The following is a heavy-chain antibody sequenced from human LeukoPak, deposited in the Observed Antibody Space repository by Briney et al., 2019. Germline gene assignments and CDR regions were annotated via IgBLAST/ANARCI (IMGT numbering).Heavy chain of an antibody. CDR3: AKPGAYYDSSGFRDY. CDR2: ISYDGSNK. Sequence: PGRSLRLSCAASGFTFSSYGMHWVRQAPGKGLEWVAVISYDGSNKYYADSVKGRFTISRDNSKNTLYLQMNSLRAEDTAVYYCAKPGAYYDSSGFRDYWGQGTLVTVSS. D-gene: IGHD3-22*01. V-gene: IGHV3-30*18. J-gene: IGHJ4*02. CDR1: GFTFSSYG.